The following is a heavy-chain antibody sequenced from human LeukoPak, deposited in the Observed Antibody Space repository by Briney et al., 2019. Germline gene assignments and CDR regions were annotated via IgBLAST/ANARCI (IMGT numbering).Heavy chain of an antibody. Sequence: SETLSLTCTVCGGSISSGSYYWRWIRQPAGKGLEWIGRIYTSGSTNYNPSLKSRVTISVDASKNQFSLKLSSVTAADTAVYYCASRGIAAAGGVDDWGQGTLVTVSS. J-gene: IGHJ4*02. CDR2: IYTSGST. D-gene: IGHD6-13*01. V-gene: IGHV4-61*02. CDR3: ASRGIAAAGGVDD. CDR1: GGSISSGSYY.